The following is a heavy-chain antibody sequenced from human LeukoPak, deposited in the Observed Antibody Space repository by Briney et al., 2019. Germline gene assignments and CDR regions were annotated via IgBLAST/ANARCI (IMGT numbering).Heavy chain of an antibody. Sequence: NTGGSLRLSCAASGLNSTNAWMSWVRQAPGKGLEWVGRLKSKTDGGTVDYAAPVKGRFTISRDDSKNTLYLQMNSLQSEDTAVHYFSTDEGSLYSGSYYLDYWGQGTLVTVSS. CDR2: LKSKTDGGTV. J-gene: IGHJ4*02. V-gene: IGHV3-15*01. CDR1: GLNSTNAW. CDR3: STDEGSLYSGSYYLDY. D-gene: IGHD1-26*01.